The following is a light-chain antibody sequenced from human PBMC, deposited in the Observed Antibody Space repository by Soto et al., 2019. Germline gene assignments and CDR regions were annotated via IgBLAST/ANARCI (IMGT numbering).Light chain of an antibody. V-gene: IGLV2-11*01. CDR2: DDG. Sequence: QSALTQPRSVSGSPGQSVTISCTGTSSDIGGYNFVSWYQQHPGKAPKVIIYDDGKRPSWVPDRFSSSKSGNTAALTISGFQADDEYYYYCCSYAVSYTLVFGGGTQLTVL. CDR3: CSYAVSYTLV. CDR1: SSDIGGYNF. J-gene: IGLJ2*01.